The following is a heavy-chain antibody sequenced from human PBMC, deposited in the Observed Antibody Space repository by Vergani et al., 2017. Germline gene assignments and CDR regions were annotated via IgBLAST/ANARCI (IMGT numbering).Heavy chain of an antibody. CDR3: ARDPVITCGGVIVPRDAFDI. CDR1: GYTFTGYY. J-gene: IGHJ3*02. V-gene: IGHV1-2*02. Sequence: QVQLVQSGAEVKKPGASVKVSCKASGYTFTGYYMHWVRQAPGQGLEWMGWINPNSGGTNYAQKFQGRVTMTRDTSISTAYMELSRLRSDDTAVYYCARDPVITCGGVIVPRDAFDIWGQGTMVTVSS. D-gene: IGHD3-16*02. CDR2: INPNSGGT.